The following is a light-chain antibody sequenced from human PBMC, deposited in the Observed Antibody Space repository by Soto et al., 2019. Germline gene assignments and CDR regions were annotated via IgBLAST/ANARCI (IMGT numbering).Light chain of an antibody. Sequence: DIQMTQSPSTLSASVGDRVTITCRASQSFSSWLAWYQQKPGKPPKLLIYKASSLEVGVPSRFSGSGSGTEFTLTISSLQPDDFATYYCQQYNSYPYTFGQGTKLEIK. V-gene: IGKV1-5*03. J-gene: IGKJ2*01. CDR3: QQYNSYPYT. CDR2: KAS. CDR1: QSFSSW.